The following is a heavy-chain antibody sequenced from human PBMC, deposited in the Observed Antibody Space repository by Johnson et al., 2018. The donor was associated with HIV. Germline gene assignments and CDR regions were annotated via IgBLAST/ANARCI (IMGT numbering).Heavy chain of an antibody. CDR1: GFTFSSFD. V-gene: IGHV3-30-3*01. J-gene: IGHJ3*02. Sequence: QVQLVESGGGVVQPGRSLRLSCAASGFTFSSFDMHWVRQAPGKGLEWVALISYDGSHKYYADSVKGRFTISRDNSKNTLYLQMNSLRAEDTAVYYCATLSLIAAPDPFDIWGQGTMVTVSS. CDR2: ISYDGSHK. D-gene: IGHD6-6*01. CDR3: ATLSLIAAPDPFDI.